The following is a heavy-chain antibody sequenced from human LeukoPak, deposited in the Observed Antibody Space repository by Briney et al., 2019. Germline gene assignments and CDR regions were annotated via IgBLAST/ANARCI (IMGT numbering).Heavy chain of an antibody. V-gene: IGHV1-18*01. CDR2: ISAYNGNT. D-gene: IGHD6-19*01. Sequence: GASVKVSCKASGYTFTSYGISWVRQAPGQGLEWMGWISAYNGNTNYAQELQGRVTMTTDTSTSTACMELRSLRSDDTAVYYCAREDNSGWYGGYYYYYYMDVWGKGTTVTVSS. CDR1: GYTFTSYG. J-gene: IGHJ6*03. CDR3: AREDNSGWYGGYYYYYYMDV.